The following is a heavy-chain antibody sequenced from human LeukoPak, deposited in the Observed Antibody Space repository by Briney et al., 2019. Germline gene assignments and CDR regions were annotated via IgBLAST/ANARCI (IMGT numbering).Heavy chain of an antibody. J-gene: IGHJ4*02. Sequence: GGSLRLSCAASGFSFSDFGMNWVRQAPGKGLEWVSSISAHSRYIYYADSVKGRFTISRDNAQTSLYLEMNSLRGEDSAVYYCARHYYVFWGVFYTADSYFDYWGRGPLVTVSS. CDR2: ISAHSRYI. CDR1: GFSFSDFG. CDR3: ARHYYVFWGVFYTADSYFDY. V-gene: IGHV3-21*04. D-gene: IGHD3-3*01.